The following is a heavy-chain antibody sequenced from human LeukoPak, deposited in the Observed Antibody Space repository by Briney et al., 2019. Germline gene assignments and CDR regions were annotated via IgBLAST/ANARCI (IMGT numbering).Heavy chain of an antibody. J-gene: IGHJ4*01. D-gene: IGHD3-16*01. CDR1: GFNFRKYW. Sequence: PGGSLRLSCAASGFNFRKYWMPWVRQVPGKGLVWVSEINPDGDYSGHSNSVRGRFTISRDNAKNTLYLQMTSLSAEDTAVYYCARSLGDWGQGTLVSVSS. CDR2: INPDGDYS. V-gene: IGHV3-74*01. CDR3: ARSLGD.